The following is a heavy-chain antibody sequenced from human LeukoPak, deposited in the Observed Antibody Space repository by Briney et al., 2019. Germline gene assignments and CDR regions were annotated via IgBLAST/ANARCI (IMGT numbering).Heavy chain of an antibody. J-gene: IGHJ6*03. D-gene: IGHD3-22*01. CDR1: GYTFTGYY. V-gene: IGHV1-69*06. CDR2: IIPIFGTA. Sequence: GASVKVSCKASGYTFTGYYMHWVRQAPGQGLEWMGGIIPIFGTANYAQKFQGRVTITADKSTSTAYMELSSLRSEDTAVYYCAGVTYYYDSSGYYWGPYYYYYYMDVWGKGTTVTVSS. CDR3: AGVTYYYDSSGYYWGPYYYYYYMDV.